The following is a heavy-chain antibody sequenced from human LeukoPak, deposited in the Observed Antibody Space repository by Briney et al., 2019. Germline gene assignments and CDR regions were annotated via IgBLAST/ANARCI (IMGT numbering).Heavy chain of an antibody. CDR2: ISGSGGST. V-gene: IGHV3-23*01. CDR1: GFTFSSYA. J-gene: IGHJ4*02. Sequence: AGGSLRLSCAASGFTFSSYAMSWVRQAPGKGLEWVSAISGSGGSTYYADSVKGRFTISRDNSKNTLYLQMNSLRAEDTAVYYCAREELRYFDWLPAFVDYWGQGTLVTVSS. CDR3: AREELRYFDWLPAFVDY. D-gene: IGHD3-9*01.